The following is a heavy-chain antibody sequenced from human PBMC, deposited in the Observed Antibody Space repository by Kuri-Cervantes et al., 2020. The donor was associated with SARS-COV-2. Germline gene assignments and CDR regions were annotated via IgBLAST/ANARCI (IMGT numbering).Heavy chain of an antibody. CDR1: GGSVSSGSYY. CDR2: IYHSGST. Sequence: SETLSLTCTVSGGSVSSGSYYWSWIRQPPGKGLEWIGYIYHSGSTYYNPSLKSRVTISVDRSKNQFSLKLSSVTAADTAVYYCARAPGRDCSSTSCYRVPDYYYMDVWGKGTAVTVSS. CDR3: ARAPGRDCSSTSCYRVPDYYYMDV. D-gene: IGHD2-2*01. V-gene: IGHV4-30-2*01. J-gene: IGHJ6*03.